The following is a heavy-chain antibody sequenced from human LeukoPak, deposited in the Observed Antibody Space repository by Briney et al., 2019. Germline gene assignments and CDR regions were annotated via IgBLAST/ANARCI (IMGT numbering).Heavy chain of an antibody. V-gene: IGHV1-46*01. Sequence: GASVKVSCKASGYTFTSYYMHWVRQAPGQGLEWMGIINPSGGSTSYAQKFQERVTITRDMSTSTAYMELSSLRSEDTAVYYCAQRFGEVSSPYYGMDVWGQGTTVTVSS. CDR3: AQRFGEVSSPYYGMDV. CDR1: GYTFTSYY. J-gene: IGHJ6*02. D-gene: IGHD3-10*01. CDR2: INPSGGST.